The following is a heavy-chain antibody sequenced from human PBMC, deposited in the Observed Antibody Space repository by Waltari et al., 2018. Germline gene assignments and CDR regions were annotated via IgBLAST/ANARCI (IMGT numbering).Heavy chain of an antibody. D-gene: IGHD4-17*01. CDR2: IRSDGGST. J-gene: IGHJ2*01. Sequence: EVQLVESGGGLVRPGGSLRLSCAASGFSFSSHWMHWVRQVPGKGPVWVARIRSDGGSTSYADSVRDRFTISRDNTKNTLHLQMNSLRAEDTAVYYCARILTTVYWYFDLWGRGTLVTVSS. CDR3: ARILTTVYWYFDL. V-gene: IGHV3-74*01. CDR1: GFSFSSHW.